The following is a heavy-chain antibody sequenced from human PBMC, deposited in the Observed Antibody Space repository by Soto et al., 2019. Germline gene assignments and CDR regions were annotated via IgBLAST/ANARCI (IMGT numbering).Heavy chain of an antibody. V-gene: IGHV6-1*01. J-gene: IGHJ6*02. CDR3: AREHGGEYTYGSYYYCFHGMDV. Sequence: SQTLSHTSAISGDSVSSNIAAWNWIRQPPWRGLELLRWAYYRSKWYNDYLISAKGRITIKLEASKYRFSLQPNSMTPQHTTPYYCAREHGGEYTYGSYYYCFHGMDVWGQGTTVTVSS. CDR1: GDSVSSNIAA. CDR2: AYYRSKWYN. D-gene: IGHD5-18*01.